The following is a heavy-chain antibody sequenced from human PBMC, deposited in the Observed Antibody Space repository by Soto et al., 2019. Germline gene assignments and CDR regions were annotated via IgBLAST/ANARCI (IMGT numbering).Heavy chain of an antibody. D-gene: IGHD3-9*01. CDR1: GGSISSGGYS. CDR2: IYHSGST. J-gene: IGHJ4*02. CDR3: ARSYYDILTGYYPTYYFDY. Sequence: PSETLSLTCAVSGGSISSGGYSWSWIRQPPGKGLEWIGYIYHSGSTYYNPSLKSRVTISVDRSKNQFSLKLSSVTAADTAVYYCARSYYDILTGYYPTYYFDYWGQGTLVTVS. V-gene: IGHV4-30-2*01.